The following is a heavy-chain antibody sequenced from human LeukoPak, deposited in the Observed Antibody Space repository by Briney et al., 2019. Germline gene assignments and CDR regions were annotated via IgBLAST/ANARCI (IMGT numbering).Heavy chain of an antibody. CDR3: AKDIRGHYDFWSGYWDY. D-gene: IGHD3-3*01. J-gene: IGHJ4*02. CDR2: ISWNSGSI. Sequence: GGSLRPSCAASGFTFDDYAMHWVRQAPGKGLEWDSGISWNSGSIGYADSVKGRFTISRGNAKNSLYLQMNSLRAEDTALYYCAKDIRGHYDFWSGYWDYWGQGTLVTVSS. CDR1: GFTFDDYA. V-gene: IGHV3-9*01.